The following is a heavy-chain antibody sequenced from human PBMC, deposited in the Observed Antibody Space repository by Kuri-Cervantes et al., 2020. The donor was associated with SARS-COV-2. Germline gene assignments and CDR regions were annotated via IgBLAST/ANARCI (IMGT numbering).Heavy chain of an antibody. CDR3: ARRQGLSNWFDP. V-gene: IGHV1-69*10. CDR1: GGTFSSYA. D-gene: IGHD3-16*02. CDR2: IIPILGIA. J-gene: IGHJ5*02. Sequence: SVKVSCKASGGTFSSYAISWVRQAPGQGLEWMGGIIPILGIANYAQKFQGRVTITRDTSASTAYMELSSLRSEDTAVYYCARRQGLSNWFDPWGQGTPVTVSS.